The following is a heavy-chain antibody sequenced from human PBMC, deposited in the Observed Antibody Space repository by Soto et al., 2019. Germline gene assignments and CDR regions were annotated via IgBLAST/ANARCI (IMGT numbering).Heavy chain of an antibody. CDR1: GYTFTSYG. CDR3: ARDGYYYDSSGYYGYGMDV. D-gene: IGHD3-22*01. Sequence: ASVKVSCKASGYTFTSYGISWVRQAPGQGLEWMAWISAYNGNTNYAQKLQGRVTMTTDTSTSTAYMELRSLRSDDTAVYYCARDGYYYDSSGYYGYGMDVWGQGTTVTVSS. CDR2: ISAYNGNT. V-gene: IGHV1-18*04. J-gene: IGHJ6*02.